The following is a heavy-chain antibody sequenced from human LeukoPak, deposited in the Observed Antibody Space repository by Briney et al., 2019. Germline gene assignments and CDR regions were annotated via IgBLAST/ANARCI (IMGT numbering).Heavy chain of an antibody. CDR3: ASCPQTYYYESYFDY. V-gene: IGHV1-69*05. CDR1: GGTFSSYA. J-gene: IGHJ4*02. CDR2: IIPIFSTA. Sequence: SVKVSCKASGGTFSSYAISWVRQAPGQGLEWRGRIIPIFSTANYAQKFQGRVTITTDESTTTAYMELSSLRSEDTAVYYCASCPQTYYYESYFDYRGQGTLVTVSS. D-gene: IGHD3-22*01.